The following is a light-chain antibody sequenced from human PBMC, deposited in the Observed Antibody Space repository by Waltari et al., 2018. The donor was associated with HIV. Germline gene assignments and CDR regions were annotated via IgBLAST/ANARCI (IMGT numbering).Light chain of an antibody. CDR3: SSYSATNTVV. V-gene: IGLV2-18*02. Sequence: QSALTQPPSVSGSPGQSVTISCAGTNSAIGGYDRVSWYQQPPGTAPKLLIYEVTNPPAGVPGRFSASQSGTTASLTISGLQAGDEGDYYCSSYSATNTVVFGGGTKLTVL. CDR2: EVT. J-gene: IGLJ2*01. CDR1: NSAIGGYDR.